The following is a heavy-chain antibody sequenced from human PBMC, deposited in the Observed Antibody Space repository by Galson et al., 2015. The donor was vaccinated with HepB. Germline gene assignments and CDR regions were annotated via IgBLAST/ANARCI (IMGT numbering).Heavy chain of an antibody. CDR1: GGTFSSYA. Sequence: SVKVSCKASGGTFSSYAISWVRQAPGQGLEWMGGIIPILGIANYAQKFQGRVTITADESTSTAYMELSSLRSEDTAVYYCARDRGKDCSSTSCYQPPAFDIWGQGTMVTVSS. J-gene: IGHJ3*02. V-gene: IGHV1-69*10. D-gene: IGHD2-2*01. CDR3: ARDRGKDCSSTSCYQPPAFDI. CDR2: IIPILGIA.